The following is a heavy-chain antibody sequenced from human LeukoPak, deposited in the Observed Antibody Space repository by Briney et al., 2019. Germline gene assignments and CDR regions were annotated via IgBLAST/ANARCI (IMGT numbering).Heavy chain of an antibody. J-gene: IGHJ4*02. V-gene: IGHV1-2*02. CDR1: GYTFTGYY. Sequence: ASVKVSCKTSGYTFTGYYIHWVRQASGQGLEWVAWINANSGGTKYSQQFQGRVTLTRDTSISTAYMELSRLTSDDTAVYYCARGHSDIWYSLGHWGQGTLVTVSA. D-gene: IGHD1-26*01. CDR3: ARGHSDIWYSLGH. CDR2: INANSGGT.